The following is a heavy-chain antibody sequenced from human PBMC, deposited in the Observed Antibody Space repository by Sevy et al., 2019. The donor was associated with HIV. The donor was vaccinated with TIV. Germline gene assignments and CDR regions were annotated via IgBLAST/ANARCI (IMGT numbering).Heavy chain of an antibody. J-gene: IGHJ5*02. CDR3: AGQCSGWYNWFDP. Sequence: ASVKVSCTTSGSTFSGYYIQWVRQAPGQGPEWMGRLNPHRGDTKYAQKFQGRVTMTRDTSIKTAYMELTRLTSDDTAMYYCAGQCSGWYNWFDPWGQRTLVTVSS. CDR1: GSTFSGYY. D-gene: IGHD6-19*01. V-gene: IGHV1-2*06. CDR2: LNPHRGDT.